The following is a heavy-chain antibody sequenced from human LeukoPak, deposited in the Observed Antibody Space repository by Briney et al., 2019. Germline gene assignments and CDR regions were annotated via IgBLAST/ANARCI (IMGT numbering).Heavy chain of an antibody. CDR1: GVSISSYY. V-gene: IGHV4-59*08. D-gene: IGHD3-22*01. CDR2: IYYSGST. CDR3: ASPYYYDSSGYSDAFDI. J-gene: IGHJ3*02. Sequence: SETLSLTCTVSGVSISSYYWSWIRQPPGKGLEWIGYIYYSGSTNYNPSLKSRVTISVDTSKNQFSLKLSSVTAADTAVYYCASPYYYDSSGYSDAFDIWGQGTMVTVSS.